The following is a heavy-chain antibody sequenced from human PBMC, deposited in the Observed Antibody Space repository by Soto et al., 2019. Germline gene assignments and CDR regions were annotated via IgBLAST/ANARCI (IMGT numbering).Heavy chain of an antibody. CDR1: GDTFTSYA. J-gene: IGHJ4*02. CDR3: ARQIYDSDTGPKFQYYFDS. Sequence: AASVKVSCKASGDTFTSYAMHWVRQAPGQRLEWMGWINAGNGNTKYSQKFQGRVTMTRDTYASTAHMELSSLRSEDTAVYYCARQIYDSDTGPKFQYYFDSCGQGTPVTVYS. CDR2: INAGNGNT. V-gene: IGHV1-3*01. D-gene: IGHD3-22*01.